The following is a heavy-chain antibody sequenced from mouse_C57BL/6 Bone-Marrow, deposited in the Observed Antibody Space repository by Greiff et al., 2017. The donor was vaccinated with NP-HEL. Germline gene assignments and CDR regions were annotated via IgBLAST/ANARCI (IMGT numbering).Heavy chain of an antibody. CDR3: ARGAY. CDR2: IYPGDGDT. V-gene: IGHV1-80*01. CDR1: GYEFRNSW. J-gene: IGHJ3*01. Sequence: QVQLKQSGAELVKPGASVKISCKASGYEFRNSWMNWLKQRPGKGLEWIGQIYPGDGDTNYNGKFKDKATLTADKSSSTAYMQLSRLTAEDSAVYFCARGAYWGQGTLVTVSA.